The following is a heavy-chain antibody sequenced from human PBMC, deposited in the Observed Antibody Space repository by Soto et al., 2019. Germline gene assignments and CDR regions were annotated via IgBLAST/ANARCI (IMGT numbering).Heavy chain of an antibody. CDR2: INPNSGGT. J-gene: IGHJ6*02. CDR1: GYTFTGYY. CDR3: ARARIVLVPAAISSPDYGMDV. V-gene: IGHV1-2*04. D-gene: IGHD2-2*01. Sequence: ASVKVSCKASGYTFTGYYMHWVRQAPGQRLEWMGWINPNSGGTNYAQKFQGWVTMTRDTSISTAYMELSRLRSDDTAVYYCARARIVLVPAAISSPDYGMDVWGQGTTVTVSS.